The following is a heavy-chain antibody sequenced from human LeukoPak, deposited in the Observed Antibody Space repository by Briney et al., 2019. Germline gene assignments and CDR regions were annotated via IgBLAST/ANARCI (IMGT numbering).Heavy chain of an antibody. J-gene: IGHJ5*02. D-gene: IGHD4-17*01. Sequence: GESLKVSCKASGYTFNNYGITWVRQAPGQGLEWMGWISVYNGNTNYAQKLQGRLTMTTDTSTSTAYMELRSLRSDDTAVYYCARDDYGDSKGRFDPWGQGTLVTVSS. CDR2: ISVYNGNT. CDR3: ARDDYGDSKGRFDP. CDR1: GYTFNNYG. V-gene: IGHV1-18*01.